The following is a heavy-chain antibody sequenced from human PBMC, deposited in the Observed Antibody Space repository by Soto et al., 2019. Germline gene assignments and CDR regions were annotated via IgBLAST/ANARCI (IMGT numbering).Heavy chain of an antibody. J-gene: IGHJ6*02. D-gene: IGHD3-3*01. V-gene: IGHV3-30*18. Sequence: LRLSCAASGFTFSNYGMHWVRQAPGKGLEWVAFISDDGSNKYYADSMKGRFTMSRDNSKRTLYLQMSSLRVEDAAVYYCTKRRNVLRFLEWSSGMEVWGQGTTVTVSS. CDR2: ISDDGSNK. CDR1: GFTFSNYG. CDR3: TKRRNVLRFLEWSSGMEV.